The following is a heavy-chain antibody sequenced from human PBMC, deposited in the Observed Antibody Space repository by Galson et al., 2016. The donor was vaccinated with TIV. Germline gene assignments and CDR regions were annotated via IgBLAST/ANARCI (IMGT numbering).Heavy chain of an antibody. J-gene: IGHJ6*02. CDR2: IYTGGST. CDR3: ARERRYCGNECYLYYYYGMDV. D-gene: IGHD2-21*01. CDR1: GFGVSDNY. Sequence: SLRLSCAASGFGVSDNYMTWVRRAPGKGLEWVSMIYTGGSTSYADSVKGRFTISRDNSKNTLYLQMNRLRVEDSAVYYCARERRYCGNECYLYYYYGMDVWGQGTTVTVSS. V-gene: IGHV3-66*02.